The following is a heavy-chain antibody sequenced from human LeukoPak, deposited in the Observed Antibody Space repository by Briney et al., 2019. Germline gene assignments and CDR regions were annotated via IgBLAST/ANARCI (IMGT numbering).Heavy chain of an antibody. D-gene: IGHD3-22*01. V-gene: IGHV4-39*01. CDR3: ARRFPDSSGYSYGLYFDY. CDR1: GGSISSSGYY. Sequence: PSETLSLTCTVSGGSISSSGYYWGWIRQPPGKGLEWIGNIYYSGSTYYNPSLKSRVTISVDTSKNQFSLKLSSVTAADTAVYYCARRFPDSSGYSYGLYFDYWGQGTLVTVSS. CDR2: IYYSGST. J-gene: IGHJ4*02.